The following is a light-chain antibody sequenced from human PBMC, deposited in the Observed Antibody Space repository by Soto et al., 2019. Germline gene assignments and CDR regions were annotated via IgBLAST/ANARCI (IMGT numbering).Light chain of an antibody. V-gene: IGLV1-51*01. Sequence: QSVLTQPPSVSAAPGQRVAISCSGGSSDIGNNYVSWYQQFPGTAPKLLIYDNNRRPSGIPDRFSAYKSGTSATLGITGLQSEDEADYYCGTWDASRNWVFGGGTKLTVL. CDR3: GTWDASRNWV. CDR2: DNN. CDR1: SSDIGNNY. J-gene: IGLJ3*02.